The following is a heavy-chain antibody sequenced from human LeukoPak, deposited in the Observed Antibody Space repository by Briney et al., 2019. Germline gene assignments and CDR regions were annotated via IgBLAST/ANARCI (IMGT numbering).Heavy chain of an antibody. Sequence: PSETLSLTCTVSGGSINSYYWSWLRQPPGKGLEWIGYIYYSGSTNYNPSLKSRVTISVDTSKNQFSLRLSSVTAADTAVYYCARSKGIAAAGHSNFNLDYWGQGTLVTVSS. CDR3: ARSKGIAAAGHSNFNLDY. CDR2: IYYSGST. J-gene: IGHJ4*02. D-gene: IGHD6-13*01. V-gene: IGHV4-59*08. CDR1: GGSINSYY.